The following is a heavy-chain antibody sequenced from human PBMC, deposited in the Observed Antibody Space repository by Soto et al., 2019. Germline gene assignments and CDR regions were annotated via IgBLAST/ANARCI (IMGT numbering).Heavy chain of an antibody. V-gene: IGHV3-30-3*01. D-gene: IGHD3-10*01. CDR1: GFTFSSYA. CDR3: ARDFEWFGEYPTVYYYYGMDV. Sequence: QVQLVESGGGVVQPGRSLRLSCAASGFTFSSYAMHWVRQAPGKGLEWVAVISYDGSNKYYADSVKGRFTISRDNSKNTLYLQMNSLRAEDTAVYYCARDFEWFGEYPTVYYYYGMDVWGQGTTVTVSS. CDR2: ISYDGSNK. J-gene: IGHJ6*02.